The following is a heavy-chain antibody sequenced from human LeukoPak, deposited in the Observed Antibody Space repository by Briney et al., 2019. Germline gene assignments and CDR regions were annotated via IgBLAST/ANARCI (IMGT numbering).Heavy chain of an antibody. CDR1: GFTFSTYG. CDR2: ISYDGSNK. V-gene: IGHV3-30*18. CDR3: AKDESSGWLRCFDY. D-gene: IGHD6-19*01. Sequence: PGGSLRLSCAASGFTFSTYGMHWVRQAPGKGLEWVAVISYDGSNKYYADSVKGRFTISRDNSKNTLYLQMNSLRAEDTAVYYCAKDESSGWLRCFDYWGQGTLVTVSS. J-gene: IGHJ4*02.